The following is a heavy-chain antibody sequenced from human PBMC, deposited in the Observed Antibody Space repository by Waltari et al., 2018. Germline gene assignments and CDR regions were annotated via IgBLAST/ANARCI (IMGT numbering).Heavy chain of an antibody. D-gene: IGHD2-15*01. CDR3: TRDRVGYCSGGTCYSRWFDP. CDR1: GYSRTEPA. Sequence: QVQLVQSGAEVKKPGASVKVSCRVSGYSRTEPALLRARKAPGKGLEWLGGFDPEYGEAVYAQEFQGRVTMTEDTSKDTAYMELSSLTYEDTAVYYCTRDRVGYCSGGTCYSRWFDPWGQGTLVTVSS. V-gene: IGHV1-24*01. CDR2: FDPEYGEA. J-gene: IGHJ5*02.